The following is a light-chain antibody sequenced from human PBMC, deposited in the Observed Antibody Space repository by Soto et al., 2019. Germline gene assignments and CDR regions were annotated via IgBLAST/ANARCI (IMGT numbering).Light chain of an antibody. CDR3: QQYDSYSWT. CDR2: KAS. J-gene: IGKJ1*01. CDR1: QSISSW. V-gene: IGKV1-5*03. Sequence: DIQMTQSPSTLSASVGDRVTITCRASQSISSWLAWYQQKPGKAPKLLIYKASSLESGVPSRFSGRGSGTEFTLTISILQPDDFATYYCQQYDSYSWTFGQGTKVDI.